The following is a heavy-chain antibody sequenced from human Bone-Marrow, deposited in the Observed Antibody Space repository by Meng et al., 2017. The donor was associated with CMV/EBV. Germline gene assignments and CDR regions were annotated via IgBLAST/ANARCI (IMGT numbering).Heavy chain of an antibody. V-gene: IGHV3-11*01. Sequence: GESLKISCAASGFTFSDYYMSWIRQAPGKGLEWVSYISSSGSTIYYADSVKGRFTISRDNAKNSLYLQMNSLRAEDTAVYYCARYYDFWSSGNWFDPWGQGTLVTVSS. CDR1: GFTFSDYY. D-gene: IGHD3-3*01. J-gene: IGHJ5*02. CDR2: ISSSGSTI. CDR3: ARYYDFWSSGNWFDP.